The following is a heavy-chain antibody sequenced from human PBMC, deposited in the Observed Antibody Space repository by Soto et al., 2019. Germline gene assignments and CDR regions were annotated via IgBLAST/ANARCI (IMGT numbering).Heavy chain of an antibody. CDR2: IIPIFGTA. Sequence: SVKVSCKASGGTFSSYAISWVRQAPGQGLEWMGGIIPIFGTANYAQKFQGRVTITADESTSTAYMELSSLRSEDTAVYYCARENHIAVAGSWYFDYWGQGTLVTVSS. D-gene: IGHD6-19*01. CDR3: ARENHIAVAGSWYFDY. J-gene: IGHJ4*02. CDR1: GGTFSSYA. V-gene: IGHV1-69*13.